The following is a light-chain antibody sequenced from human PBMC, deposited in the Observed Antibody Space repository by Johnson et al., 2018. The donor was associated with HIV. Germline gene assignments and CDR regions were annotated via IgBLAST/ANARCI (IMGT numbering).Light chain of an antibody. CDR1: SSNIGNNY. J-gene: IGLJ1*01. CDR3: GTWDSSSLSVPYV. CDR2: DND. Sequence: QSVLTQPPSVSAAPGQKVTISCSGNSSNIGNNYVSWYQQLPGTAPKLLIYDNDKRPSGIPDRFSGSKSGTSATLGITGPQPGDEADYYCGTWDSSSLSVPYVLGTGTKVTVL. V-gene: IGLV1-51*01.